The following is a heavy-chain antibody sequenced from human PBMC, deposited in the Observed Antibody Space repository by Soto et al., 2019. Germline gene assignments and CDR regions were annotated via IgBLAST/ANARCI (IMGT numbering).Heavy chain of an antibody. J-gene: IGHJ1*01. Sequence: QLQLQESGSGLVKPSQTLSLTCAVSGGSISSGGYSWSWIRQPPGKGLEWIGYIYHSGSTYYNPSLKSRVTISVDRSKNQFSLRLSSVTAADTAVYYCARMEGYGSGSYYNYFHYWGQGTLVIVSS. D-gene: IGHD3-10*01. CDR1: GGSISSGGYS. CDR2: IYHSGST. V-gene: IGHV4-30-2*02. CDR3: ARMEGYGSGSYYNYFHY.